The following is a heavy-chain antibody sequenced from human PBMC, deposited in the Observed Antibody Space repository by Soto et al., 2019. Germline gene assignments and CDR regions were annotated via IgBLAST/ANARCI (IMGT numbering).Heavy chain of an antibody. CDR1: GLTVSSNY. CDR2: IYSGGST. CDR3: ARAGGSGSYLYYYGMDV. V-gene: IGHV3-53*01. J-gene: IGHJ6*02. Sequence: PVGSLRLSCAASGLTVSSNYMSWVRQAPGKGLEWVSVIYSGGSTYYADSVKGRFTISRDNSKNTLYLQMNSLRAEDTAVYYCARAGGSGSYLYYYGMDVWGQGTTVTVSS. D-gene: IGHD3-10*01.